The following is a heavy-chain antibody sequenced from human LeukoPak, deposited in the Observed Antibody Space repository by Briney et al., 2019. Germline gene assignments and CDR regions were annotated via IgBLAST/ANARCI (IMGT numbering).Heavy chain of an antibody. CDR3: ARQVGVVRYVAP. V-gene: IGHV4-61*08. CDR1: GASISSGDYY. Sequence: PSETLSLTCTVSGASISSGDYYWSWIRQPPGKGLECIGYIYYSGSTHYNPSLNSRVTISLDTSTNKFSLNLSSETTAESAGDYGARQVGVVRYVAPSGQGTLATV. CDR2: IYYSGST. J-gene: IGHJ5*02. D-gene: IGHD1-1*01.